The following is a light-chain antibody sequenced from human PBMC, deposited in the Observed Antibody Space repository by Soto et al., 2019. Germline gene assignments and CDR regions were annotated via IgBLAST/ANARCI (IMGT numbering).Light chain of an antibody. V-gene: IGKV3-20*01. CDR3: QQYGSTRRWT. CDR1: QSVSSSY. Sequence: EIVLTQSPGTLSLSPGERATLSCRASQSVSSSYFAWYQQKPGQAPRLLIYGASSRATGIPDRFSGSGSGTDFPLTISRLEPEYFAVYYCQQYGSTRRWTFGQGTKVEIK. J-gene: IGKJ1*01. CDR2: GAS.